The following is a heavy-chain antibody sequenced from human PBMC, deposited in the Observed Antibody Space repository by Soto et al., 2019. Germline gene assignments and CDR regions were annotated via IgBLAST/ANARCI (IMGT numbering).Heavy chain of an antibody. CDR1: GFTLNSAW. D-gene: IGHD2-21*01. J-gene: IGHJ4*02. CDR3: ATDIPSAGGGEFDY. CDR2: IKSIGGGGTT. Sequence: PGGSLRLSCAASGFTLNSAWMSWVRQAPGKGLEWVGRIKSIGGGGTTDYAAPVEGRFTVSRDDSKNTLYLQMNSLRTEDTAIYYCATDIPSAGGGEFDYWGQGTLVTVYS. V-gene: IGHV3-15*01.